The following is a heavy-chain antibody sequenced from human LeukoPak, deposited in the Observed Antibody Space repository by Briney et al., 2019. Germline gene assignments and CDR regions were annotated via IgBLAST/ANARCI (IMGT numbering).Heavy chain of an antibody. J-gene: IGHJ4*02. CDR1: GGSFSGYY. Sequence: SETLSLTCAVYGGSFSGYYWSWIRQPPGKGLERIGEINHSGSTNYNPSLKSRVTISVDTSKNQFSLKLSSVTAADTAVYYCARDKLPGIAAAGRGYYFDYWGQGTLVTVSS. V-gene: IGHV4-34*01. D-gene: IGHD6-13*01. CDR3: ARDKLPGIAAAGRGYYFDY. CDR2: INHSGST.